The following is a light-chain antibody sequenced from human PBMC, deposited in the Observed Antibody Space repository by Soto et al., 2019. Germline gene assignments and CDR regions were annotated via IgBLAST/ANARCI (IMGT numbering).Light chain of an antibody. CDR2: EVS. CDR3: SSYGGFNNVL. V-gene: IGLV2-8*01. Sequence: QSVLTQPPSASGSPGQSVTISCTGTSSDVGDYDDVSWYQHHPGKAPKLMISEVSKRPSGVPDRFSGSKSGNTASLTVSGLQTEDEADYYCSSYGGFNNVLFGGGTKLT. CDR1: SSDVGDYDD. J-gene: IGLJ2*01.